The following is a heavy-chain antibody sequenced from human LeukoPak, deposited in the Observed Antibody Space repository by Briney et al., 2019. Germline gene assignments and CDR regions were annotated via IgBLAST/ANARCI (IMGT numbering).Heavy chain of an antibody. CDR2: IPYSGST. CDR3: ARCKDYYVSGSYYKTFDY. J-gene: IGHJ4*02. V-gene: IGHV4-39*07. D-gene: IGHD3-10*01. CDR1: GDSISSSSYY. Sequence: SETLSLTCTVSGDSISSSSYYWGWIRQPPGKGLEWIGSIPYSGSTYYNPSLKSRVTISVDTSKNQFSLKPSSVTAADTAVYYCARCKDYYVSGSYYKTFDYWGQGTLVAVSS.